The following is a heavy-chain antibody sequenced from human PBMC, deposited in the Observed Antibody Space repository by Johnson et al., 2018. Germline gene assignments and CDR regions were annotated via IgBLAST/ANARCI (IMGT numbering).Heavy chain of an antibody. D-gene: IGHD2-2*01. CDR2: TRNKANSYTT. CDR3: ARVGRLPAARRAYFYYGMDV. CDR1: GFTFSDHY. Sequence: VQLLESGGDLVQPGGSLRLSCAASGFTFSDHYMDWVRQAPGKGLEWVGRTRNKANSYTTEYAASVKGRFTISRDDSKNSLYLQMNSLKTEDTAGDYCARVGRLPAARRAYFYYGMDVWGQGTTVTVSS. V-gene: IGHV3-72*01. J-gene: IGHJ6*02.